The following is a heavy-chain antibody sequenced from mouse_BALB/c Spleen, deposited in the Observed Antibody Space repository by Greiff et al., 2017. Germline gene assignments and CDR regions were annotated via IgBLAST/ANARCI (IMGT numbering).Heavy chain of an antibody. V-gene: IGHV14-1*02. CDR1: GFNIKDYY. J-gene: IGHJ3*01. CDR2: IDPENGNT. Sequence: EVQGVESGAELVRPGALVKLSCKASGFNIKDYYMHWVKQRPEQGLEWIGWIDPENGNTIYDPKFQGKASITADTSSNTAYLQLSSLTSEDTAVYYCALGFAYWGQGTLVTVSA. CDR3: ALGFAY.